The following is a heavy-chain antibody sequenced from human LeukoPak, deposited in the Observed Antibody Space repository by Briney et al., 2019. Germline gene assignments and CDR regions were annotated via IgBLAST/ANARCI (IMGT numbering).Heavy chain of an antibody. V-gene: IGHV3-74*01. J-gene: IGHJ4*02. Sequence: GGSLRLSCAASGFTFSSYWMHWVRQAPGKGLMWVSRINSDGGITSYADSVKGRFTISRDNAKNTLYVQMNSLRAEDTAVYYCARVRATFSPHFDNWGQGTLVTVSS. CDR3: ARVRATFSPHFDN. D-gene: IGHD5-12*01. CDR2: INSDGGIT. CDR1: GFTFSSYW.